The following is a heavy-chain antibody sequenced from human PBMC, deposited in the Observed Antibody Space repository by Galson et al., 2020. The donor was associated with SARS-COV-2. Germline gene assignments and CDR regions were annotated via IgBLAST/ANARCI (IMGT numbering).Heavy chain of an antibody. CDR3: AKDRAGITDFGFGFDH. Sequence: GGSLRLSCEASGFTFRNYAMSWVRQAPGKGLEWVSGISISGGSTYYADSVNGRFTISRDESKNTLFLQMNSLRPEDTAVYLCAKDRAGITDFGFGFDHWGQGTLVTVS. V-gene: IGHV3-23*01. CDR2: ISISGGST. CDR1: GFTFRNYA. J-gene: IGHJ4*02. D-gene: IGHD1-20*01.